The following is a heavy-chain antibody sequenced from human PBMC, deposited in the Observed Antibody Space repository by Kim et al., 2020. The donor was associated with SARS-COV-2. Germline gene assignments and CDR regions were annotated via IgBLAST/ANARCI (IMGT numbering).Heavy chain of an antibody. CDR1: GGTFSSYA. D-gene: IGHD2-21*02. CDR2: IIPIFGTA. J-gene: IGHJ4*02. Sequence: SVKVSCKASGGTFSSYAISWVRQAPGQGLEWMGGIIPIFGTANYAQKFQGRVTITADESTSTAYMELSSLRSEDTAVYYCARGPVYCGGDCSIDYWGQGTLVTVSS. V-gene: IGHV1-69*13. CDR3: ARGPVYCGGDCSIDY.